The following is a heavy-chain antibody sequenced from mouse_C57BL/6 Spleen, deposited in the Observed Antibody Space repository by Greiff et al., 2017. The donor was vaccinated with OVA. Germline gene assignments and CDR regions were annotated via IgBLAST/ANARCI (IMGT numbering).Heavy chain of an antibody. J-gene: IGHJ2*01. CDR1: GYTFTDYN. CDR3: ARGRSYYSNYNFDY. V-gene: IGHV1-18*01. Sequence: VQLQQSGPELVKPGASVKIPCKASGYTFTDYNMDWVKQSHGKSLEWIGDINPNNGGTIYNQKFKGKATLTVDKSSSTAYMELRSLTSEDTAVYYCARGRSYYSNYNFDYWGQGTTLTVSS. D-gene: IGHD2-5*01. CDR2: INPNNGGT.